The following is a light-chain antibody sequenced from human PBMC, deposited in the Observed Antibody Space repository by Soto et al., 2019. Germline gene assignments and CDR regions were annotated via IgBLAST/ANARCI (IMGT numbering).Light chain of an antibody. Sequence: QAVVTQPPSVSETPGQRVVLSCSGSTSNIGSNTVNWYQQLPGTAPKAVIYSNSLRPSGVPDRFSGSKSGTSASLAISGLQSEDEADYYCAAWDDNLEGVLFGGGTQVTVL. V-gene: IGLV1-44*01. CDR3: AAWDDNLEGVL. CDR1: TSNIGSNT. J-gene: IGLJ2*01. CDR2: SNS.